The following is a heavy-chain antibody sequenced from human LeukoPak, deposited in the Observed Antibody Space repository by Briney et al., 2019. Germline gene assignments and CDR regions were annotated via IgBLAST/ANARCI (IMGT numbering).Heavy chain of an antibody. CDR1: GFNFNYYA. V-gene: IGHV3-23*01. J-gene: IGHJ4*02. CDR2: ISDNEGRT. Sequence: GGSLRLSCVSSGFNFNYYAMSWVRPAPGKGLEWVAGISDNEGRTYYTDSVKGRFTISRDRPKKTVYLQMHNLRADDTAVCFCARPDRFIPYWGQGTLVTVSS. CDR3: ARPDRFIPY. D-gene: IGHD3-16*02.